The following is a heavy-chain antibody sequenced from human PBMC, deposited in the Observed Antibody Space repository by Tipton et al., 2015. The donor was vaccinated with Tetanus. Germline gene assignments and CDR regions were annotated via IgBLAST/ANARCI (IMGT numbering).Heavy chain of an antibody. CDR2: VSGTGGST. D-gene: IGHD3-10*01. Sequence: SLRLSCVASGFTFSSYPMTWVRQAPGKGLEWVAGVSGTGGSTYYADYVRGRFTVSRDNSKDTFFLQMSRLRADDTAIYYCAKAKTWANLWFGDLGGQGTLVAVSS. CDR1: GFTFSSYP. J-gene: IGHJ5*02. V-gene: IGHV3-23*01. CDR3: AKAKTWANLWFGDL.